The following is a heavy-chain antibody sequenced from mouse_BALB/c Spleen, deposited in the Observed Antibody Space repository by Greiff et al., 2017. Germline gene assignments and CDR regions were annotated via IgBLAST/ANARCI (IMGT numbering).Heavy chain of an antibody. CDR1: GYTFSSYW. CDR3: ARGSSKRAMDY. J-gene: IGHJ4*01. Sequence: QVQLQQSGAELMKPGASVKISCKATGYTFSSYWIEWVKQRPGHGLEWIGEILPGSGSTNYNEKFKGKATFTADTSSNTAYMQLSSLTSEDSAVYYCARGSSKRAMDYWGQGTSVTVSS. CDR2: ILPGSGST. V-gene: IGHV1-9*01. D-gene: IGHD1-3*01.